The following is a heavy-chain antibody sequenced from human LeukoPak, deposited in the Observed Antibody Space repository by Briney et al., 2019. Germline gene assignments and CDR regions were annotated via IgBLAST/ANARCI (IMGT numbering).Heavy chain of an antibody. V-gene: IGHV3-21*01. CDR1: GFTFSSYS. J-gene: IGHJ4*02. Sequence: GGSLRLSCAASGFTFSSYSMNWVRQAPGKGLEWVSSISSSSSYIYYADSVKGRFTISRDNAKNSLYLQMNSLRAEDTAVYYCARGHHVLYAALKGNNYFDFWGQGTLVTVSS. D-gene: IGHD2-2*02. CDR3: ARGHHVLYAALKGNNYFDF. CDR2: ISSSSSYI.